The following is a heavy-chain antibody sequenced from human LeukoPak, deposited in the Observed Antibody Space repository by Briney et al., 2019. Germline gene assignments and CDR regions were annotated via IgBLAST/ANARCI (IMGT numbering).Heavy chain of an antibody. CDR2: TYYRSKWYD. V-gene: IGHV6-1*01. CDR1: GDSVSSNSAT. J-gene: IGHJ4*02. CDR3: ARGELRSFLYYFDS. Sequence: SQTLSLTCDISGDSVSSNSATWNWIRQSSSRGLEWLGRTYYRSKWYDDYAVSLKSRITINPDTTTNPFSLHLNSVTPEDTGVYYCARGELRSFLYYFDSWGQGTLVTVSS. D-gene: IGHD1-26*01.